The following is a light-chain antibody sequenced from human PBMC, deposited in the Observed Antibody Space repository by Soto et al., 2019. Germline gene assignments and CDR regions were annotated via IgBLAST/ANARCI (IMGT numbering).Light chain of an antibody. CDR1: SSDVGGYNY. V-gene: IGLV2-8*01. CDR3: SSYAGSNNFDV. J-gene: IGLJ1*01. Sequence: QSALTQPPSASGSPGQSVTISCTGTSSDVGGYNYVSWYQQHPGKAPKLVIYEVSKRPSGVPDRFSGSKSGNTASLTVSCLQAEDEADYYCSSYAGSNNFDVFGTGTKLTVL. CDR2: EVS.